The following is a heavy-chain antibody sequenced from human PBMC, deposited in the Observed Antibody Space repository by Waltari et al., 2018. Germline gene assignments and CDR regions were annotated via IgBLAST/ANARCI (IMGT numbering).Heavy chain of an antibody. D-gene: IGHD1-7*01. CDR2: IIPISGTA. Sequence: QVQLVQSGAEVKNPGSTLKVSCKTSGGAFSTYAISWVRQAPGQGLEWMGIIPISGTADYSQKCQGRITITADESTSTAYMELSGLKSDDTAVYYCATFGGNSNWFDPLGQGTLVTVSS. CDR3: ATFGGNSNWFDP. CDR1: GGAFSTYA. J-gene: IGHJ5*02. V-gene: IGHV1-69*01.